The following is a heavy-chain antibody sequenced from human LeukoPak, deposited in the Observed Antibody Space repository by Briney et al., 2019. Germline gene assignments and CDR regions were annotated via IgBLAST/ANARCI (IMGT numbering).Heavy chain of an antibody. J-gene: IGHJ4*02. CDR1: GFTFSSYA. V-gene: IGHV3-23*01. Sequence: PGGSLRLSCAASGFTFSSYAMSCVRQAPGKGLEWVSSIGGSGGTTFYADSVKGRFTISRDNSKNTLFLQMSSLRAEDTAVYYCAKGYCASTTCYARFENWGQGTLVTVSS. CDR3: AKGYCASTTCYARFEN. D-gene: IGHD2-2*01. CDR2: IGGSGGTT.